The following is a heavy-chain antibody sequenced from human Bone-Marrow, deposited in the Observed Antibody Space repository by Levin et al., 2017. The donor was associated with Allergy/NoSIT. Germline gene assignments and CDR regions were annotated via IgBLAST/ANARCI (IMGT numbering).Heavy chain of an antibody. V-gene: IGHV5-51*01. CDR3: ARHHQSGAEWHGIDY. Sequence: ASVKVSCQVSGYNFDIYWIGWVRQLPGKGLEWMGLIYPRDSDTRYSSSFQGQVTISADKSIATTYLQWKSLKASDTAMYYCARHHQSGAEWHGIDYWGQGTQVTVSS. D-gene: IGHD3-3*01. CDR2: IYPRDSDT. J-gene: IGHJ4*02. CDR1: GYNFDIYW.